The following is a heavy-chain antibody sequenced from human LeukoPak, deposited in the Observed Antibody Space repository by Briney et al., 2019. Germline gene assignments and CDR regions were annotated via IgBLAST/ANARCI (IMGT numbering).Heavy chain of an antibody. D-gene: IGHD3-22*01. J-gene: IGHJ4*02. CDR3: VTVDYYDSSNYYYGGY. V-gene: IGHV1-24*01. CDR2: FDPEHAGT. CDR1: GYTLTELS. Sequence: ASVKVSCKVSGYTLTELSMHWVRQAPGKGLEWMGGFDPEHAGTIYAQKFQGRVTMTEDTSTDTAYMELSSLRSEDTAVYYCVTVDYYDSSNYYYGGYWGQGTLVTVSS.